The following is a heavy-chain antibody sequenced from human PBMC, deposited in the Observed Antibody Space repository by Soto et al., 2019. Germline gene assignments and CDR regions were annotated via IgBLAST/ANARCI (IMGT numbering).Heavy chain of an antibody. CDR3: AKDLAPGYCSSTSCYSNWFDP. CDR2: ISYDGSNK. D-gene: IGHD2-2*01. V-gene: IGHV3-30*18. J-gene: IGHJ5*02. Sequence: PGGSLRLSCAASGFTFSSYGMHWVRQAPGKGLEWVAVISYDGSNKYYADSVKGRFTISRDNSRSTMYLQMDNLRAEDTAVYYCAKDLAPGYCSSTSCYSNWFDPWGQGTLVTVSS. CDR1: GFTFSSYG.